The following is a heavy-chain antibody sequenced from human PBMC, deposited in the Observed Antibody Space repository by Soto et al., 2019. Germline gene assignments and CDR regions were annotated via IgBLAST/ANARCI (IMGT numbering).Heavy chain of an antibody. Sequence: EVQLLESGGGFVQPGGSLRLSCAASGFTFTDYAMNWVRQSPGRGLEWVSTISGRGGSTYYADSVKGRFTISRDNSKNTLYLQMNSLRAEDTAVYYCAITPGWFAGMAVWGQGTTVTVSS. V-gene: IGHV3-23*01. J-gene: IGHJ6*02. CDR2: ISGRGGST. D-gene: IGHD6-19*01. CDR3: AITPGWFAGMAV. CDR1: GFTFTDYA.